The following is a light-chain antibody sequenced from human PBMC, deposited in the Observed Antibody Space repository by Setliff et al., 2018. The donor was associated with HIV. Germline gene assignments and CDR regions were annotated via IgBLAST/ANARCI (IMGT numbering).Light chain of an antibody. V-gene: IGLV1-40*01. CDR2: DNT. CDR3: QSYDSSLSGWV. Sequence: QSALTQPPSVSGAPGQRVTISCTGSSSNIGAGHDVHWYQQLPGTAPKLLIYDNTNRPSGVPDRFSGSKSGTSASLAITGLQADDEADYYCQSYDSSLSGWVFGTGTKATVL. J-gene: IGLJ1*01. CDR1: SSNIGAGHD.